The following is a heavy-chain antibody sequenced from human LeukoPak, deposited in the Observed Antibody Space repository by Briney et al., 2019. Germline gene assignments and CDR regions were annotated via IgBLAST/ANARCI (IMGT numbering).Heavy chain of an antibody. J-gene: IGHJ4*02. V-gene: IGHV1-2*02. CDR2: INPNSGGA. CDR3: ARAQYFDWLSVY. Sequence: GASVKVSCKASGYTFTGYDIHWVRQAPGQGLEWMGWINPNSGGADYAQKFQGRVTMTRDTSISTAYMELSRLSSDDTAVYYCARAQYFDWLSVYWGQGILVTVSS. D-gene: IGHD3-9*01. CDR1: GYTFTGYD.